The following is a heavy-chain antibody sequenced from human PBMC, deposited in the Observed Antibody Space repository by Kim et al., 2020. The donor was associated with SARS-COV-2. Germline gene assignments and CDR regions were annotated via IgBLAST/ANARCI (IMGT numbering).Heavy chain of an antibody. J-gene: IGHJ4*02. CDR1: GGTFSSYA. D-gene: IGHD4-17*01. V-gene: IGHV1-69*13. Sequence: SVKVSCKASGGTFSSYAISWVRQAPGQGLEWMGGIIPIFGTANYAQKFQGRVTITADESTSTAYMELSSLRSEDTAVYYCASNPYGVDETYFDYWGQGTLVTVSS. CDR3: ASNPYGVDETYFDY. CDR2: IIPIFGTA.